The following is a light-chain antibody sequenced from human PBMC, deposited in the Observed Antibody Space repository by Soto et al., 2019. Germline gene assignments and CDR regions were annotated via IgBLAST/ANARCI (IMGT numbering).Light chain of an antibody. CDR3: QTWGTGTL. J-gene: IGLJ2*01. V-gene: IGLV4-69*01. CDR2: LNSDGSH. Sequence: QLVLTQSPSASASLGASVKLTCTLSSGHSSYAIAWHQQQPEKGPRYLMKLNSDGSHSKGDGIPDRFSGSSSGAERYLTISSLQSEDEADYYCQTWGTGTLFGRGTKLTVL. CDR1: SGHSSYA.